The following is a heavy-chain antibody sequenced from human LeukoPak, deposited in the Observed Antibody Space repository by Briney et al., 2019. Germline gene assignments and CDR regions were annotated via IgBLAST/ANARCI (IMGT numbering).Heavy chain of an antibody. CDR1: GFTLDDYG. V-gene: IGHV3-20*04. Sequence: GGSLRLSCTASGFTLDDYGMSWVRQAPGKRLEWVSGINWNGGSTGYADSEKGRFTISRDNAKNSLYLQMNSLRAEDTALYYCARVGDNSGYYFDYWGQGTLVTVSS. J-gene: IGHJ4*02. CDR2: INWNGGST. D-gene: IGHD3-22*01. CDR3: ARVGDNSGYYFDY.